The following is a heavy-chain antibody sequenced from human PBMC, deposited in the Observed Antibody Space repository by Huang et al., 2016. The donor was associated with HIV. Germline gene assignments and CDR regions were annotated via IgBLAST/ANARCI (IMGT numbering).Heavy chain of an antibody. D-gene: IGHD3-3*01. V-gene: IGHV3-30*04. Sequence: QVQLVESGGGVVQPGRSLSLSCVASEFSLSNCAMDWVRKEPGEGRGGAAGIADAGIKKHYGDSVKDRYTIYIDKSNNTLYLQMNSLRAEDTAVYFCARGASFSYFDLRSGYSPDHDALDIWGQGTVVIVSS. J-gene: IGHJ3*02. CDR1: EFSLSNCA. CDR3: ARGASFSYFDLRSGYSPDHDALDI. CDR2: IADAGIKK.